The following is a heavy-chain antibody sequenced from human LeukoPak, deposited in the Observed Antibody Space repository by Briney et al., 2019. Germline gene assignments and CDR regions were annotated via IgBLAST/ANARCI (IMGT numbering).Heavy chain of an antibody. CDR1: XDXXNSXDL. CDR3: ASTRLTDYYDSSGYIDY. V-gene: IGHV4-4*02. J-gene: IGHJ4*02. CDR2: MYLSGTT. D-gene: IGHD3-22*01. Sequence: TLSLTCTVSXDXXNSXDLWSWVRXPPGKXLEWXGEMYLSGTTHSNPSVKSRVTISIDKSKNQFFLNLSSVTAADTAVYYCASTRLTDYYDSSGYIDYWGQGTLVTVSS.